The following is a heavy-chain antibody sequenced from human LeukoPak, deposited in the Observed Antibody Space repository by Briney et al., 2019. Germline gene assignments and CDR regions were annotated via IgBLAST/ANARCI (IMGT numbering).Heavy chain of an antibody. Sequence: SKTLSFTGPVPGGSIISYYWSWIRKPAGKGLKWIGRIYTSGSTNYNPSLKSRVTMSVDTSKNQFSLKLSSVTAADTAVYYCAREYSSPNGLMEYWGQGTLVTVSS. CDR2: IYTSGST. J-gene: IGHJ4*02. D-gene: IGHD6-13*01. CDR3: AREYSSPNGLMEY. CDR1: GGSIISYY. V-gene: IGHV4-4*07.